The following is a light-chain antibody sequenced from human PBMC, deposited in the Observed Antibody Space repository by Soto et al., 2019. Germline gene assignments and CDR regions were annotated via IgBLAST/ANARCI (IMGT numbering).Light chain of an antibody. CDR3: SSYTSSSTL. J-gene: IGLJ2*01. CDR1: SSDVGGYDY. Sequence: QSVLTQPASVSGSPGQSITISCTGTSSDVGGYDYVSWYQQHPGKAPKLMLYEVSNRPSGVSNRFSGSKSGNTASLTISGLQAEDEADYSCSSYTSSSTLFGGGTKLTVL. V-gene: IGLV2-14*01. CDR2: EVS.